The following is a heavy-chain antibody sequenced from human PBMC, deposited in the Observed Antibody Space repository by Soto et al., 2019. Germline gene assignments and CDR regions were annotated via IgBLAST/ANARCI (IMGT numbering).Heavy chain of an antibody. CDR1: GGSFSGYY. Sequence: QVQLQQWGAGLLKPSETLSLTCAVYGGSFSGYYWNWIRQPPGKGLEWIGEINHSGSTNYNPSLKSRAPXSXDXXKGRFSLKLGSVTAAETAGYYCARVSGIYYYGMDVWGQGTTVTVSS. CDR3: ARVSGIYYYGMDV. D-gene: IGHD3-10*01. V-gene: IGHV4-34*01. CDR2: INHSGST. J-gene: IGHJ6*02.